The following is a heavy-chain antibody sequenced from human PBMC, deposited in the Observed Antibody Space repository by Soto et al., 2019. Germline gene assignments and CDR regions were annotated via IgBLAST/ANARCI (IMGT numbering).Heavy chain of an antibody. Sequence: ETLSLTCTVSGDSFSSGGYYWSWIRQPPGKGLEWIGYIYSSGSANYNPSLTSRVTISRDTSKNQISLKVASVTAADTAGYYCARGFSSVSMDAWGQGTTVTVSS. V-gene: IGHV4-61*08. D-gene: IGHD6-19*01. CDR3: ARGFSSVSMDA. CDR1: GDSFSSGGYY. J-gene: IGHJ6*02. CDR2: IYSSGSA.